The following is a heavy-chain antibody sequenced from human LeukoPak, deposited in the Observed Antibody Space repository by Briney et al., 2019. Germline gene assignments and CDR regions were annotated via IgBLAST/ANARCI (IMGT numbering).Heavy chain of an antibody. V-gene: IGHV4-4*08. CDR3: ARTARVFDR. Sequence: SETLSLTCTASDDSLSSYYFSWIRQPPGKALECIGYIYKSGDTNSNPSLNGRVTMSLDMSNKQFSLHLRSATAADTAVYFCARTARVFDRWGQGLLVTVSS. D-gene: IGHD2-21*02. CDR2: IYKSGDT. J-gene: IGHJ4*02. CDR1: DDSLSSYY.